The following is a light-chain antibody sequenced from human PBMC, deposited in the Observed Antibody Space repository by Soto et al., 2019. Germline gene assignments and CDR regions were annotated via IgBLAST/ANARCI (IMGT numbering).Light chain of an antibody. CDR2: AAS. CDR3: QQSYITPWT. Sequence: DIQMTQSPSSLYASVGDRVTITCRASQSISSYLNWYQQKPGKAPKLLIYAASSLQSGVPSRFSGSGSGTDFTLTISNLQPEDFATYYCQQSYITPWTFGQGTKVEIK. V-gene: IGKV1-39*01. CDR1: QSISSY. J-gene: IGKJ1*01.